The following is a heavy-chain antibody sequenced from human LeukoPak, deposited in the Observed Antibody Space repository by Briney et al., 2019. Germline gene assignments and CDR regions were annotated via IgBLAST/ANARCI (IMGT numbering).Heavy chain of an antibody. CDR1: GGSFSGYY. CDR2: INHSGST. CDR3: ARGRSVVVPAAIHLYYFDY. J-gene: IGHJ4*02. Sequence: SETLSLTCVVYGGSFSGYYWSWIRQPPGKGLEWIGEINHSGSTNYNPSLKSRVTISVDTSKNQFSLKLSSVTAADTAVYYCARGRSVVVPAAIHLYYFDYWGQGTLVTVSS. D-gene: IGHD2-2*01. V-gene: IGHV4-34*01.